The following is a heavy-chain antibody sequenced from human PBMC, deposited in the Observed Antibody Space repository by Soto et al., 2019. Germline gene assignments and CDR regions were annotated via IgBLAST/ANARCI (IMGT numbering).Heavy chain of an antibody. CDR3: ARHSLGEGYHFDS. V-gene: IGHV4-59*01. CDR2: VYYTGST. D-gene: IGHD3-16*02. Sequence: QVQLQESGPGLVTPSETLSLTCIVSGASISSYYWNWIRQPPGKGLEWLGYVYYTGSTKYNPSLQSRVTMSVDTSKNQLSLRLKSVSSSDAAVYYCARHSLGEGYHFDSWGQGTQVTVS. J-gene: IGHJ4*02. CDR1: GASISSYY.